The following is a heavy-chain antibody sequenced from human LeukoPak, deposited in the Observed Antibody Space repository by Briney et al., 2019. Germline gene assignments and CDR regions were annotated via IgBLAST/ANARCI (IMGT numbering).Heavy chain of an antibody. CDR1: GFTFSSYG. V-gene: IGHV3-33*01. CDR2: IWYDGSNK. D-gene: IGHD6-13*01. Sequence: GGSLRLSCAASGFTFSSYGMHWVRQAPGKGLEWVAVIWYDGSNKYYADSVKGRFTISRDNSKNTLYLQMNSLRAENTAVYYCARDAVYSSSWQYYWGQGTLVTVSS. J-gene: IGHJ4*02. CDR3: ARDAVYSSSWQYY.